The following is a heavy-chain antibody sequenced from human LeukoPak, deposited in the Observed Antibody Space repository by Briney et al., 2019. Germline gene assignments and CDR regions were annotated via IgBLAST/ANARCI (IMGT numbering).Heavy chain of an antibody. CDR1: GYTFTSYY. J-gene: IGHJ4*02. V-gene: IGHV1-46*01. D-gene: IGHD2-2*03. Sequence: ASVKVSCKASGYTFTSYYMHWVRQAPGQGLEWMGIINPSGGSTSYAQKFQGRVTMTRDTSTSTVYMEPSSLRSEDTAVYYCARDIGYCSSTSCYANFDYWGQGTLVTVSS. CDR3: ARDIGYCSSTSCYANFDY. CDR2: INPSGGST.